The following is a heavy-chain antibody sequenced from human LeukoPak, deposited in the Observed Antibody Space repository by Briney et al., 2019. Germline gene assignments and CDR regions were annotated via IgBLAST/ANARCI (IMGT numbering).Heavy chain of an antibody. CDR3: ATDSSGYYTLDAFDI. J-gene: IGHJ3*02. D-gene: IGHD3-22*01. V-gene: IGHV1-24*01. CDR2: FDPEDGET. Sequence: ASVKVSCKVSGYTLTELSMHWVRQAPGKGLEWMGGFDPEDGETVYAQKFQGRVTMTEDTSTDTAYMELSSLRSEDTAVYYCATDSSGYYTLDAFDIWGQGTMVTVSS. CDR1: GYTLTELS.